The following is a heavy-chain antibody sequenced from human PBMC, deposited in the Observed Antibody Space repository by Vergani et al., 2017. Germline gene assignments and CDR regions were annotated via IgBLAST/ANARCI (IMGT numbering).Heavy chain of an antibody. V-gene: IGHV4-39*07. CDR3: ARGVTYYYDSSGYHWFDP. D-gene: IGHD3-22*01. Sequence: QLQLQESGPGLVKPSETLSLTCTVSGGSISSSSYYWGWIRQPPGKGLEWIGSIYYSGSTYYNPSLKSRVTISVDTSKDKFSLKLSSVTAADTAVYYCARGVTYYYDSSGYHWFDPWGQGTLVTVSS. CDR2: IYYSGST. CDR1: GGSISSSSYY. J-gene: IGHJ5*02.